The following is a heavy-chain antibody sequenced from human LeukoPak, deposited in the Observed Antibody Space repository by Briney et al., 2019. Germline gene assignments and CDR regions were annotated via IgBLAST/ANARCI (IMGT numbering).Heavy chain of an antibody. D-gene: IGHD4-17*01. CDR1: GFTFISYA. V-gene: IGHV3-23*01. CDR3: AKYGLNGVAPIFDY. Sequence: GGSLRLSCAASGFTFISYAMSCVRQAPGKRLEWVSAISGSGGSTYYADSVKGRFTISRDNSKNTLYLQMNSRRAEDTAVYYCAKYGLNGVAPIFDYWGQGTLATVSS. J-gene: IGHJ4*02. CDR2: ISGSGGST.